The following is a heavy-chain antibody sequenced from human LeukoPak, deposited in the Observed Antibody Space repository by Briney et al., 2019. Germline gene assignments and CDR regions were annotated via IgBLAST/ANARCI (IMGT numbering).Heavy chain of an antibody. V-gene: IGHV3-23*01. D-gene: IGHD2-2*01. Sequence: GGSLRLSCAASGFTFSNAWMNWVRQAPGKGLEWVSAISGSGGSTYYADSVKGRFTISRDNSKNTLYLQMNSLRAEDTAVYYCAKDNGERSDIVVVPAARIDYWGQGTLVTVSS. CDR1: GFTFSNAW. CDR3: AKDNGERSDIVVVPAARIDY. CDR2: ISGSGGST. J-gene: IGHJ4*02.